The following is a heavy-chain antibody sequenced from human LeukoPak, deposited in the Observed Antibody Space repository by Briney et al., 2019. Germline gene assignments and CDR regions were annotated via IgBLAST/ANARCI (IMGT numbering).Heavy chain of an antibody. V-gene: IGHV3-23*01. D-gene: IGHD5-12*01. Sequence: GGSLRLSCAASGFTFNTNAMSWVRQAPGKGLEWVSAISGRSGGTYYADSVKGRFTISRDNSKSTLYLQMDSLRAEDTAVYYCAKCGNSGCHLIDYWGQGTLVTVSS. CDR2: ISGRSGGT. J-gene: IGHJ4*02. CDR3: AKCGNSGCHLIDY. CDR1: GFTFNTNA.